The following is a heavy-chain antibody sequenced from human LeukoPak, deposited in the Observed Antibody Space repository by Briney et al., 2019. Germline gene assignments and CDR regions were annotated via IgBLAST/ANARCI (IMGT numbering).Heavy chain of an antibody. CDR1: GASISSYY. CDR2: IYYSGST. D-gene: IGHD6-19*01. Sequence: PSETLSLTCTVSGASISSYYWSWIRQPPGKGLEWIEYIYYSGSTNYNPSLKSRVTISVDTSKNQFSLKLSSVTAADTAVYYCARGVAVAGLSYWGQGTLVTVSS. V-gene: IGHV4-59*12. CDR3: ARGVAVAGLSY. J-gene: IGHJ4*02.